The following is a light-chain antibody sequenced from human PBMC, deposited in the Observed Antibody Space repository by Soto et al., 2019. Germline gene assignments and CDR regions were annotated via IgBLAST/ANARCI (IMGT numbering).Light chain of an antibody. CDR1: QSVSNF. V-gene: IGKV3-11*01. J-gene: IGKJ5*01. Sequence: EIVMTQSPAILSVSPGERATLSCRASQSVSNFLAWYQQKPGQAPRLLIYDASNRATGIPVRFSGSGSGTDFTLTISSLEPEDFGLYYCQQRSDWFTFGQGTRLEIK. CDR2: DAS. CDR3: QQRSDWFT.